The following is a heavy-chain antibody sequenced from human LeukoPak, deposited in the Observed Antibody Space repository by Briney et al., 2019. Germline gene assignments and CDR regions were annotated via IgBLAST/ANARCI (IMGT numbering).Heavy chain of an antibody. Sequence: EPGGSLRLSCADSGFTFSTYSMNWVRQAPGKGLEWVSSISSSSSYIYYADSVKGRFTISRDNAKNSLYLQMNSLRAEDTAVYYCARGGRDDFWSGYYPEDYYFDYWGQGTLVTVSS. J-gene: IGHJ4*02. D-gene: IGHD3-3*01. CDR3: ARGGRDDFWSGYYPEDYYFDY. CDR1: GFTFSTYS. CDR2: ISSSSSYI. V-gene: IGHV3-21*01.